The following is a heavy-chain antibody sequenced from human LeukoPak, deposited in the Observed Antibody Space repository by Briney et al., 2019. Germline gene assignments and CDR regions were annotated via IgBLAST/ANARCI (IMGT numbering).Heavy chain of an antibody. V-gene: IGHV1-8*01. Sequence: ASVKVSCKSSGYTFSTYDINWVRQATGQGLEWMGWMNPNSGNTGYAQKFQGRVTMTRDTSIDTAYLELSSLRSDDTAVYHCARGTPYCASASCYNYWGQGTLVTVSS. J-gene: IGHJ4*02. CDR2: MNPNSGNT. CDR3: ARGTPYCASASCYNY. D-gene: IGHD2-2*02. CDR1: GYTFSTYD.